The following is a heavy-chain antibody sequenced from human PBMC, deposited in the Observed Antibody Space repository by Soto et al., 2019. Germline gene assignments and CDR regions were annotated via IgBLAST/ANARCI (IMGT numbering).Heavy chain of an antibody. CDR2: IYYSGSA. J-gene: IGHJ4*02. Sequence: PSETLSLTCTVSDAAISTATFYWIRQLPGEALEWIGYIYYSGSAYYNSSLRSRATLSLDTSKSEFSLTLTPLTAADTAVYYCARGEVGVAGRLDHWGQGTLVTVSS. D-gene: IGHD3-3*01. CDR3: ARGEVGVAGRLDH. V-gene: IGHV4-31*03. CDR1: DAAISTATFY.